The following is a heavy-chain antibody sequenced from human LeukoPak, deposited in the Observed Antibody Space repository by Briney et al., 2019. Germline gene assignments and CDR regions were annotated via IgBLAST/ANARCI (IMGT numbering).Heavy chain of an antibody. CDR2: ISAYNGNT. CDR3: ARHYDSSDYYLEP. D-gene: IGHD3-22*01. Sequence: ASVKVSCKASAYTFTSYGINWVRQAPGQGLEWMGWISAYNGNTNYAQELQGRVTMTTDTSTTTAYMELSRLRSDDTAVYYCARHYDSSDYYLEPWGQGTLVTVSS. CDR1: AYTFTSYG. V-gene: IGHV1-18*01. J-gene: IGHJ5*02.